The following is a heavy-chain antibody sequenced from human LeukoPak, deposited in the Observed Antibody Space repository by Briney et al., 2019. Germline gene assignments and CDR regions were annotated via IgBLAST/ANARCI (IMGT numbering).Heavy chain of an antibody. CDR2: ISGTGGRT. V-gene: IGHV3-23*01. CDR3: AKGLHGGVGYGVDV. Sequence: GGSLRLSCTASGFTFSNYAMTWVRQAPGKGLEWVSSISGTGGRTYSAESVEGRFTISRDNSKNTLYLQMKNLRVEHTAVYYCAKGLHGGVGYGVDVWGQGTTVSVSS. D-gene: IGHD3-16*01. J-gene: IGHJ6*02. CDR1: GFTFSNYA.